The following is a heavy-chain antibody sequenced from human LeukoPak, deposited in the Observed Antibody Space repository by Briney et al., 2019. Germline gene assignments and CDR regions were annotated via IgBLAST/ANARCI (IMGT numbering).Heavy chain of an antibody. J-gene: IGHJ5*02. Sequence: PGGTLRLSCAASGFTFCSYGMSWVRQAPGKGLEWVSAISGSGGSTYYADSVKGRFTISRDNSKNTLYLQMNSLRAEDTAVYYCAKELWFGELDWFDPWGQGTLVTVSS. CDR3: AKELWFGELDWFDP. CDR2: ISGSGGST. D-gene: IGHD3-10*01. CDR1: GFTFCSYG. V-gene: IGHV3-23*01.